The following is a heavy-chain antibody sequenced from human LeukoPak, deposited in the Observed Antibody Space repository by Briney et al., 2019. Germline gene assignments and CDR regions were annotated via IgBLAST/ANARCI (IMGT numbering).Heavy chain of an antibody. Sequence: SETLSLTCTVSGGSISSYYWRWIRQPPGKGLEWIGYIYYSGSTNYNPSLKSRVTISVDTSKNQFSLKLSSVTAADTAVYYCARDVGYSSSWYYAFDIWGQGTMVTVSS. V-gene: IGHV4-59*01. CDR1: GGSISSYY. D-gene: IGHD6-13*01. J-gene: IGHJ3*02. CDR3: ARDVGYSSSWYYAFDI. CDR2: IYYSGST.